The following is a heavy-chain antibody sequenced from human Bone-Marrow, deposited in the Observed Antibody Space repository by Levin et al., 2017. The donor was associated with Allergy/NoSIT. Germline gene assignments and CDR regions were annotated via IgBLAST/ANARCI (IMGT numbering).Heavy chain of an antibody. J-gene: IGHJ6*03. V-gene: IGHV3-49*04. D-gene: IGHD3-10*01. CDR3: TREVLIWFRELLDYYYYMDV. CDR2: IASEAYGGTT. Sequence: GGSLRLSCTTSGFTLSDYAVSWVRQAPGKGLQWVGLIASEAYGGTTEYAASVKGRFTISRDDSKSIVYLQINSLKTEDTAVYYCTREVLIWFRELLDYYYYMDVWGKGTTVTVSS. CDR1: GFTLSDYA.